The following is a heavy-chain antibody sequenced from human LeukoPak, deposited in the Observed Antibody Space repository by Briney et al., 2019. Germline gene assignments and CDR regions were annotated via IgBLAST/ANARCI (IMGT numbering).Heavy chain of an antibody. D-gene: IGHD3-3*01. CDR1: YGSFSGYY. CDR2: INHNGNT. V-gene: IGHV4-34*01. Sequence: SETLSLTCTVFYGSFSGYYWSWIRQPPGRGLEWIGEINHNGNTNYNPSLKSRVTISVDTSKDQFSLKLSSVTAADTAVYYCASSTIFGGNWFDPWGQGTLVTVSS. J-gene: IGHJ5*02. CDR3: ASSTIFGGNWFDP.